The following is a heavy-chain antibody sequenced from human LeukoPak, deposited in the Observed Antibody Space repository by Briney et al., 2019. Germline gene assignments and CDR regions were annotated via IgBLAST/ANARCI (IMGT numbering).Heavy chain of an antibody. CDR2: IDPISCDT. V-gene: IGHV1-2*02. CDR3: ARSGSTGYSLDY. J-gene: IGHJ4*02. Sequence: ASVKVSCKASGYSFTGYFIHWVRQAPGQGLEWMGCIDPISCDTKYAQKFQGRVSMPRDTSTRTAYMELSRLRSDDTAVYFCARSGSTGYSLDYWGQGTLVTV. CDR1: GYSFTGYF. D-gene: IGHD3-22*01.